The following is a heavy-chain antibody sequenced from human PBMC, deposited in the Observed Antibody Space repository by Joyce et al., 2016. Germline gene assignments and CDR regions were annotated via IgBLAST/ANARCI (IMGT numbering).Heavy chain of an antibody. J-gene: IGHJ3*02. CDR2: IGPNRGDT. V-gene: IGHV1-2*04. CDR3: ARETLVVRKAFDM. D-gene: IGHD2-2*01. CDR1: GYTFTAYY. Sequence: QVQLVQSGAGVKNLGASVKVSCNASGYTFTAYYLHWVRQAPGQGLEWMGLIGPNRGDTGYAQKFHGWVTMTRDTSITTVYLELSRLRSDDTAVYFCARETLVVRKAFDMWGQGTMVTVSS.